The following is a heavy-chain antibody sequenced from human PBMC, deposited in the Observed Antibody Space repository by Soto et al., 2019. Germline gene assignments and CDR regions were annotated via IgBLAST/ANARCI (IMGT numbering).Heavy chain of an antibody. CDR2: IKQDGSEK. V-gene: IGHV3-7*04. J-gene: IGHJ4*02. CDR1: GFTFSSYW. CDR3: ARDPDGPDY. Sequence: EVQLVESGGGLVQPGGSLRLSCAASGFTFSSYWMTWVRQAPGKGLEWVANIKQDGSEKNYVDSVKGRFTISRDNAKNSLYLQMNSLRAEDTAMYYCARDPDGPDYWGQGTLVTVSS.